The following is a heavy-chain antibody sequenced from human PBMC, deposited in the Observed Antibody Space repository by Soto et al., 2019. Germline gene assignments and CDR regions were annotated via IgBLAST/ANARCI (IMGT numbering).Heavy chain of an antibody. Sequence: PGGSLRLSCAASGFTFTRYSMNWVRQAPGKGLEWVSSISSTTNYIYYGDSMKGRFTISRDNAKNSLYLEMNSLRAEDTAVYYCARESEDITSNFDDWGQGTLVTVSS. J-gene: IGHJ4*02. CDR1: GFTFTRYS. CDR3: ARESEDITSNFDD. CDR2: ISSTTNYI. V-gene: IGHV3-21*06.